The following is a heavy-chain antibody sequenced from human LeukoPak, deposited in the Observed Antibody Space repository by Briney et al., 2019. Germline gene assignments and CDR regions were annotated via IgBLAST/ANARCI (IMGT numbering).Heavy chain of an antibody. CDR3: STSPSFGSSWCQFNY. V-gene: IGHV3-23*01. CDR1: GLTFYTYA. Sequence: GGSLRLSCSVSGLTFYTYAMSWVRQAPGKGLEWVSAISGRDGRTYYTDSVKGRFTISRDNSKNTLYLQMNSLRAEDTAVYYCSTSPSFGSSWCQFNYWGQGALVIVSS. J-gene: IGHJ4*02. CDR2: ISGRDGRT. D-gene: IGHD6-13*01.